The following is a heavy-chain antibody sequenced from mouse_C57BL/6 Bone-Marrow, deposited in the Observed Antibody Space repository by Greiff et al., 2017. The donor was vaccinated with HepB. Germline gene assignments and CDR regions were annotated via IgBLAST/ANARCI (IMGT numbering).Heavy chain of an antibody. J-gene: IGHJ2*01. V-gene: IGHV6-3*01. Sequence: EVQLVESGGGLVQPGGSMKLSCVASGFTFSNYWMNWVRQSPEKGLEWVAQIRLKSDNYATHYAESVKGRFTISRDDSKSSVYLQMNNLRAEDTGIYYCTGGTTVVAYYFDYWGQGTTLTVSS. D-gene: IGHD1-1*01. CDR2: IRLKSDNYAT. CDR3: TGGTTVVAYYFDY. CDR1: GFTFSNYW.